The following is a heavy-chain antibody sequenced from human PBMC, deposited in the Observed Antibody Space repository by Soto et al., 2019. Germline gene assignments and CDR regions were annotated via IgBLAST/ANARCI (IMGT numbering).Heavy chain of an antibody. CDR3: AGRRAGDYYFDY. Sequence: SETLSLTCTVSGGSVSSSSYYWGWIRQPPGKGLEWIGTIYYTGSTSYSPSLKSRVTTSVDTSKTQFSLNLKSVTAADTAVYYCAGRRAGDYYFDYWGQGTLVTVSS. CDR1: GGSVSSSSYY. D-gene: IGHD1-26*01. J-gene: IGHJ4*02. V-gene: IGHV4-39*01. CDR2: IYYTGST.